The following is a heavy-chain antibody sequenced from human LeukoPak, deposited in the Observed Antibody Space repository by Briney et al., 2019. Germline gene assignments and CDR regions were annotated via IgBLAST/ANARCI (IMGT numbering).Heavy chain of an antibody. D-gene: IGHD6-13*01. CDR2: ISSSSSYI. CDR3: ARAVAAAGNLFEVYYYYGMDV. V-gene: IGHV3-21*01. Sequence: PGGSLRLSCAASGFTFSSYSMNWVRQAPGKGLEWVSSISSSSSYIYYADSVKGRFTISRDNARNSLYLQMNSLRAEDTAVYYCARAVAAAGNLFEVYYYYGMDVWGQGTTVTVSS. J-gene: IGHJ6*02. CDR1: GFTFSSYS.